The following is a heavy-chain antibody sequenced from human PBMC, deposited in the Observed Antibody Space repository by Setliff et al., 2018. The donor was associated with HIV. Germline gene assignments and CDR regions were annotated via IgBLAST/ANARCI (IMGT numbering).Heavy chain of an antibody. CDR2: INPSGGTT. D-gene: IGHD4-4*01. CDR1: GSPFNSYS. V-gene: IGHV1-46*02. J-gene: IGHJ4*02. CDR3: AREASKGGYSNGPPNVDY. Sequence: ASVKVSCKASGSPFNSYSMHWVRQAPGQGLEWMGIINPSGGTTSYSQKFQGRLTMTRDTSTTTMYLELSSLTSEDTTIYYCAREASKGGYSNGPPNVDYWGQGTLVTVSS.